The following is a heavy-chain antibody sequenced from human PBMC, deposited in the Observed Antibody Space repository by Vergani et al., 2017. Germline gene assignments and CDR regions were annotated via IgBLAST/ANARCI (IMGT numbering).Heavy chain of an antibody. CDR3: ARDWGGYCSSTSCSPGAAFDI. J-gene: IGHJ3*02. D-gene: IGHD2-2*01. V-gene: IGHV3-33*01. CDR1: GFTFSSYG. CDR2: IWYDGSNK. Sequence: QVQLVESGGGVVQPGRSLRLSCAASGFTFSSYGMHWVRQAPGKGLEWVAVIWYDGSNKYYADSVKGRFTISRDNSKNTLYLQMNSLRAEDTAVYYCARDWGGYCSSTSCSPGAAFDIWGQGTMVTVSS.